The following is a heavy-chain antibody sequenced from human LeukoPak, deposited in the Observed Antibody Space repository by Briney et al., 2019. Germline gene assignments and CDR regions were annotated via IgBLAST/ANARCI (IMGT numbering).Heavy chain of an antibody. J-gene: IGHJ4*02. Sequence: PGGSLRLSCAASGFTFSSYAMSWVRQAPGKGLEWVSAISGSGGSTYYADSVKGRFTISRDNSKNTLYLQMNSLRAEDTAVYYCARGRNDIAAAGYYFDYWGQGTLVTVSS. V-gene: IGHV3-23*01. D-gene: IGHD6-13*01. CDR2: ISGSGGST. CDR3: ARGRNDIAAAGYYFDY. CDR1: GFTFSSYA.